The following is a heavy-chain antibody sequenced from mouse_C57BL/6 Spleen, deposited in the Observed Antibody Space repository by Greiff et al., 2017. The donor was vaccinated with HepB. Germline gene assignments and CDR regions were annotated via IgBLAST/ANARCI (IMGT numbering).Heavy chain of an antibody. Sequence: QVQLQQPGAELVRPGSSVKLSCKASGYTFTSYWMHWVKQRPIQGLEWIGNIDPSDSETHYNQKFKDKATLTVDKSSSTAYMQLSSLTSEDSAVYYCAREDHYYGSSYVAYWGQGTLVTVSA. J-gene: IGHJ3*01. D-gene: IGHD1-1*01. CDR3: AREDHYYGSSYVAY. V-gene: IGHV1-52*01. CDR2: IDPSDSET. CDR1: GYTFTSYW.